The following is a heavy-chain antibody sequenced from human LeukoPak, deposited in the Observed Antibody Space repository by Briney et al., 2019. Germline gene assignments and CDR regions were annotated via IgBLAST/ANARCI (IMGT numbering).Heavy chain of an antibody. CDR1: GDSLDRHY. D-gene: IGHD5-12*01. Sequence: SETLSLTCTVSGDSLDRHYWSWIRQPAGRGLEWIGRIYVSGSTTHNPSLTGRVAMSVHASKNQFSLKLRSVTAADTAVYYCARFTYGGYSLDSWGQGTLVVVSS. CDR2: IYVSGST. CDR3: ARFTYGGYSLDS. J-gene: IGHJ4*02. V-gene: IGHV4-4*07.